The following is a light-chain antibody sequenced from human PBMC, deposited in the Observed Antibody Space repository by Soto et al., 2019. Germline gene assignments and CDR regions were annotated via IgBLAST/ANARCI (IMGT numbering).Light chain of an antibody. J-gene: IGKJ4*02. CDR2: AAS. V-gene: IGKV1-27*01. CDR3: QKYNSAPPT. CDR1: QGISNY. Sequence: DIQMTQSPSSLSASVGDRVTITCRASQGISNYLAWYQQKPGKVPKLLIYAASTSQSGVPSRFSGSGSGTDFTLTISSLQPEDVATYYCQKYNSAPPTFGGGTKVDIK.